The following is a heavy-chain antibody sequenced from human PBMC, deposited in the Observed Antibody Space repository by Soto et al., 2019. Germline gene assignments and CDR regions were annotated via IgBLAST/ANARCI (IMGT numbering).Heavy chain of an antibody. Sequence: GGSLRLSCAASGFTFSSYAMHWVRQAPGKGLEWVAVISYDGSNKYYADSVKGRFTISRDNSKNTLYLQMNSLRAEDTAVYYCARNKITDSTAPYYYYGMDVWGQGTTVTVSS. CDR2: ISYDGSNK. CDR1: GFTFSSYA. J-gene: IGHJ6*02. CDR3: ARNKITDSTAPYYYYGMDV. V-gene: IGHV3-30-3*01. D-gene: IGHD4-4*01.